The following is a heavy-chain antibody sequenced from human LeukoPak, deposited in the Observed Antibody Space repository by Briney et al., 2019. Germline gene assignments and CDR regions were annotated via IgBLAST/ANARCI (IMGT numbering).Heavy chain of an antibody. D-gene: IGHD6-13*01. CDR3: ARVYSSSWYGSYFDY. J-gene: IGHJ4*02. V-gene: IGHV3-72*01. CDR2: IRNKANRYTT. CDR1: GFTFNNAW. Sequence: GGSLRLSCAASGFTFNNAWMSWVGQAPGKGLEWVGRIRNKANRYTTEYAASVKGRFIISRDDSKNSLYLEMNSLKTEDTAVYYCARVYSSSWYGSYFDYWGQGALVTVSS.